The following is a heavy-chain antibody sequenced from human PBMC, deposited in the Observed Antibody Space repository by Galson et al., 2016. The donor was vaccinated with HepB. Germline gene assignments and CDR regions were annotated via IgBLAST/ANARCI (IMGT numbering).Heavy chain of an antibody. V-gene: IGHV3-23*01. J-gene: IGHJ4*02. Sequence: SLRLSCAASGFTSSTYAMSWVRQAPGKGLEWVSAISATGSSTYYADSVKGRFTISKDNSKNTLYLQMNGLGTEDTAIYYCATNGPQLYFHWLNSFDYWGQGTLVTVSS. D-gene: IGHD3-9*01. CDR2: ISATGSST. CDR1: GFTSSTYA. CDR3: ATNGPQLYFHWLNSFDY.